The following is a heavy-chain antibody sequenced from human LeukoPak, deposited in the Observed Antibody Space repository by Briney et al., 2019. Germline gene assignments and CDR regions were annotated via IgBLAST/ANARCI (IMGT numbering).Heavy chain of an antibody. D-gene: IGHD3-22*01. CDR3: ACLYYYDSSGSPGDY. V-gene: IGHV4-39*07. J-gene: IGHJ4*02. CDR2: IYYSGST. Sequence: KPSETLSLTCTVSGGSISSSSYYWGWIRQPPGKGLEWIGSIYYSGSTYYNPSLKSRVTISVDTSKNQFSLKLSSVTAADTAVYYCACLYYYDSSGSPGDYWGQGTLVTVSS. CDR1: GGSISSSSYY.